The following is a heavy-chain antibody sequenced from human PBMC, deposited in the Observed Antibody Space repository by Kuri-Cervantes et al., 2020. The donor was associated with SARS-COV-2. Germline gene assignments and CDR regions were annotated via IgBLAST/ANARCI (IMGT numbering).Heavy chain of an antibody. CDR3: ARGAID. Sequence: SCTVSGVSVTTFGSYWTCIRQPPGKGLEWVGYIYYNGSTYYNPSLRSRVIVSVDRSKNQFSLNLNSVTAADTALYYCARGAIDWGQGTLVTVSS. D-gene: IGHD2/OR15-2a*01. CDR1: GVSVTTFGSY. V-gene: IGHV4-31*02. J-gene: IGHJ4*02. CDR2: IYYNGST.